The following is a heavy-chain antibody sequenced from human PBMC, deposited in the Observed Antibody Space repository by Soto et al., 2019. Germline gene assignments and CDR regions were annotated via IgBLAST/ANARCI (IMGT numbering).Heavy chain of an antibody. V-gene: IGHV3-73*01. CDR3: TSLYYYDSSGYYPGPYFDY. D-gene: IGHD3-22*01. J-gene: IGHJ4*02. Sequence: GGSLRLSCAASGFTFSGSAMHWVRQASGKGLEWVGRIRSKANSYATAYAASVKGRFTIPRDDSKNTAYLQMNSLKTEDTAVYYCTSLYYYDSSGYYPGPYFDYWGQGTLVTVSS. CDR1: GFTFSGSA. CDR2: IRSKANSYAT.